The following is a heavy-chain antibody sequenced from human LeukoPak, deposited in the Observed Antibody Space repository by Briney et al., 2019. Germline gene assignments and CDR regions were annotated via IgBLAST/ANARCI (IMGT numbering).Heavy chain of an antibody. CDR2: ISDSGGST. CDR1: GFPFSSYA. D-gene: IGHD2-15*01. CDR3: VRGYSFGPYGMDV. J-gene: IGHJ6*02. Sequence: GGSLRLSCSASGFPFSSYAMHWVRQAPGKGLEDVSAISDSGGSTYYADSVKGRFTISRDNSKNTLYVQMSSLRAEDTAVYFCVRGYSFGPYGMDVWGQGTTVTVSS. V-gene: IGHV3-64*05.